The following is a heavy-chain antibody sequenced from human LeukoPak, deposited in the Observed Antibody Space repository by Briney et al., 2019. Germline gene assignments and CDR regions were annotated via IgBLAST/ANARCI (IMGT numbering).Heavy chain of an antibody. CDR2: NNHSGST. CDR1: GGSFSGYY. D-gene: IGHD6-19*01. J-gene: IGHJ6*02. V-gene: IGHV4-34*01. CDR3: ASQSIAVSYYYYGMDV. Sequence: PSETLSLTCAVYGGSFSGYYWSWIRQPPGKGLEWIGENNHSGSTNYNPSLKSRVTISVDTSKNQFSLKLSSVTAADTAVYYCASQSIAVSYYYYGMDVWGQGTTVTVSS.